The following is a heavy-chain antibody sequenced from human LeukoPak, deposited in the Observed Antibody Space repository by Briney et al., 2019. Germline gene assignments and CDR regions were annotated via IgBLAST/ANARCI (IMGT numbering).Heavy chain of an antibody. CDR1: GGSFSGYY. J-gene: IGHJ6*02. CDR3: ARGHMITFGGVIVIRYYGMDV. CDR2: INHSGST. Sequence: PSETLSLTCAVYGGSFSGYYWSWIRQPPGKGLEWIGEINHSGSTNYNPSLKSRVTISVDTSKNQFSLKLSSVTAADTAVYYCARGHMITFGGVIVIRYYGMDVWGQGTTVTVSS. V-gene: IGHV4-34*01. D-gene: IGHD3-16*02.